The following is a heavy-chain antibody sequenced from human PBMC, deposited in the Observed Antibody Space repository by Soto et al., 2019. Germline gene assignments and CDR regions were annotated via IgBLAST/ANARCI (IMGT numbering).Heavy chain of an antibody. V-gene: IGHV4-59*08. CDR2: IYYSGST. D-gene: IGHD3-16*01. J-gene: IGHJ3*02. CDR3: AGLGAGAPSGRGAFDI. CDR1: GGSISSYY. Sequence: SETLSLTCTVSGGSISSYYWSWIRQPPGKGLEWIGYIYYSGSTNYNPSLKSRVTISVDTSKNQFSLKLSSVTAADTAVYYCAGLGAGAPSGRGAFDIWGQGTMVTVSS.